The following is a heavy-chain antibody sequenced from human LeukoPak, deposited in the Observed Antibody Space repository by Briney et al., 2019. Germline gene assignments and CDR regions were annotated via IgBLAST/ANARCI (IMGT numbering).Heavy chain of an antibody. CDR1: GYTFTGYY. D-gene: IGHD4-17*01. Sequence: GASVKVSCKASGYTFTGYYMHWVRQAPGQGLEWMGWINPNSGGTNYAQKLQGRVTMTTDTSTSTAYMELRSLRSDDTAVYYCARDSPWSHPDYGDYVVVFDYWGQGTLVTVSS. J-gene: IGHJ4*02. CDR3: ARDSPWSHPDYGDYVVVFDY. V-gene: IGHV1-2*02. CDR2: INPNSGGT.